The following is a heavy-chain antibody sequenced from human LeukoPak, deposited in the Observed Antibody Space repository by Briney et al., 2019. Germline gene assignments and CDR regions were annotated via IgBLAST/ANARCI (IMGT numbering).Heavy chain of an antibody. Sequence: SETLSLTCTVSGGSIRSYYWSWIRQSPGKGLDWIGYIYYSGFANYNPSLKSRVTISVDTSKNQFSLKLSSVTAADTAVYYCARVRDSGYYDFDYWGQGTLVTVSS. D-gene: IGHD3-22*01. J-gene: IGHJ4*02. V-gene: IGHV4-59*01. CDR3: ARVRDSGYYDFDY. CDR2: IYYSGFA. CDR1: GGSIRSYY.